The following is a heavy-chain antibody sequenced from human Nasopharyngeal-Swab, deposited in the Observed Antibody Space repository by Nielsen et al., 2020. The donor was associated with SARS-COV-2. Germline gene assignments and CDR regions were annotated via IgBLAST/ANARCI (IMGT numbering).Heavy chain of an antibody. CDR3: VKDWRYEYPSYMDI. Sequence: GESLKISCSASGFTFSNFAMHWVRQAPGKGLEFVSAIDNNGGATYYADSVKGRFTIPRDNSKSTLYLQLSSLRGDDTAVYYCVKDWRYEYPSYMDIWGKGTTIIVSS. V-gene: IGHV3-64D*06. CDR1: GFTFSNFA. D-gene: IGHD3-3*01. J-gene: IGHJ6*03. CDR2: IDNNGGAT.